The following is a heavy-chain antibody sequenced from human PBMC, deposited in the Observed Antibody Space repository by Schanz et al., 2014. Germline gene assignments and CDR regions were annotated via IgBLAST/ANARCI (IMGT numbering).Heavy chain of an antibody. CDR1: GFTFGDYA. J-gene: IGHJ4*02. V-gene: IGHV3-23*01. Sequence: EVQLLESGGGLVQPGGSLRLSCAASGFTFGDYAMSWVRQAPGKGLEWVSAISGGGGTTYYADSVKGRFTISRDNSKNTLYLQMNSLRAGDAAVYYCARGLIAAAGGAFDYWGQGTLVAVSA. CDR2: ISGGGGTT. CDR3: ARGLIAAAGGAFDY. D-gene: IGHD6-13*01.